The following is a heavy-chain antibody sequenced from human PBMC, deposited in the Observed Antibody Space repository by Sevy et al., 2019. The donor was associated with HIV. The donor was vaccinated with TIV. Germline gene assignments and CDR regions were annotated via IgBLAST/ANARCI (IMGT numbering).Heavy chain of an antibody. CDR3: ADENAWGRGYS. CDR2: IYYNGHI. CDR1: GGSITSLY. D-gene: IGHD1-26*01. Sequence: SETLSLTCTVSGGSITSLYWNWNRQPPGKGLEWIANIYYNGHINYNPSLKSRVTLSLDTSKNQFSLRLSSVTAADTAMYYCADENAWGRGYSWGQGTLVTVSS. J-gene: IGHJ4*02. V-gene: IGHV4-59*08.